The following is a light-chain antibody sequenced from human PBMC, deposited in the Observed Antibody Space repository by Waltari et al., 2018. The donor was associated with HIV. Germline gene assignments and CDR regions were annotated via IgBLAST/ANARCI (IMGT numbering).Light chain of an antibody. CDR1: SSAVGPSDY. CDR3: SSYAGSNNLV. J-gene: IGLJ3*02. Sequence: QSALTQPPSAPGSPGQSVTISCTGTSSAVGPSDYVYWYQQHPGKAPKLMIYEVSKRPSGVPDRFSGSKSANTASLTVSGLQEDDEADYYCSSYAGSNNLVFGGGTKLTVL. V-gene: IGLV2-8*01. CDR2: EVS.